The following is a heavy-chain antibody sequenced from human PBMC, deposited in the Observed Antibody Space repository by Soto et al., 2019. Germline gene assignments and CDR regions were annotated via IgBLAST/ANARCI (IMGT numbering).Heavy chain of an antibody. V-gene: IGHV4-61*01. Sequence: QVQLQESGPGLVKPSETLSLTCTVSGGSVSSGSYYWSWIRQPPGKGLEWIGYIYYSGSTNYNPXPKXXXTIAVDASRNXXFXNXXSVTAADTAVYYCARGIAYCGGDCYSLGDDWYFDLWGRGTLVTVSS. CDR2: IYYSGST. D-gene: IGHD2-21*02. CDR3: ARGIAYCGGDCYSLGDDWYFDL. CDR1: GGSVSSGSYY. J-gene: IGHJ2*01.